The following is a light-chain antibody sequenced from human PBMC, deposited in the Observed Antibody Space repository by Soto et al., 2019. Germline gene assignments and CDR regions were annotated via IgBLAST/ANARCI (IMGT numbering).Light chain of an antibody. V-gene: IGKV3-20*01. CDR3: HQYYSSPLT. J-gene: IGKJ4*01. CDR1: QSVSSSH. Sequence: EIVLTQSPGTLSLSPGERATLSCRASQSVSSSHLAWYQQKPGQGPRLLIYGAASRATGIPDRFSGSGSGTDCTLTISRLEPEDFAVYYCHQYYSSPLTFGGGTKVEIK. CDR2: GAA.